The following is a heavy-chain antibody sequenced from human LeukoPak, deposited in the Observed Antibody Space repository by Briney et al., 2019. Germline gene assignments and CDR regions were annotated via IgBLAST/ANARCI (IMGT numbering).Heavy chain of an antibody. Sequence: SETLSLTCTVSGGSIRRYYWTWIRQPPGKGLEWIGEINHSGSTNYNPSLKSRVTISVDTSKNQFSLKLSSVTAADTAVYYCARGYSKWGGRYYYYYYMDVWGKGTTVTVSS. D-gene: IGHD2-15*01. J-gene: IGHJ6*03. V-gene: IGHV4-34*01. CDR1: GGSIRRYY. CDR2: INHSGST. CDR3: ARGYSKWGGRYYYYYYMDV.